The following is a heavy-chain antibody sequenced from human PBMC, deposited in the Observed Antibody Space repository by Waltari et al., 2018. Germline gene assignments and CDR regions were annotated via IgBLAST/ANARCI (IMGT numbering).Heavy chain of an antibody. CDR2: LYSGDSRG. V-gene: IGHV3-23*03. D-gene: IGHD1-26*01. CDR3: AKDVGRSNRAY. Sequence: EVQLLESGGGLVQPGGSLRLSCAASGFNFNSYAMSWVRQAPGKGLEWVSVLYSGDSRGYYADSVKGRFTISRDNSKNTLYLQMNRLRAEDTAVYYCAKDVGRSNRAYWGQGTLVTVSS. J-gene: IGHJ4*02. CDR1: GFNFNSYA.